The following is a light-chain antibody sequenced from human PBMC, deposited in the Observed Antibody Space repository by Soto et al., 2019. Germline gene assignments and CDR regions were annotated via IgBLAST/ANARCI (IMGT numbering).Light chain of an antibody. CDR1: QSVSIN. Sequence: EIVMTQSPATLSVSPGERATLSCRASQSVSINLAWYQQKPGRAPRLLIYSASTRATAIPARFSGSGSGTEFTLTIGNLQSEDFAVYYCQQFHDWPLTFGGGTKVEIK. V-gene: IGKV3-15*01. CDR2: SAS. J-gene: IGKJ4*01. CDR3: QQFHDWPLT.